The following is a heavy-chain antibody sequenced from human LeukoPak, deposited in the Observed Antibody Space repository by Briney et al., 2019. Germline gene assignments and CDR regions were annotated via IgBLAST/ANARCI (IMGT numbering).Heavy chain of an antibody. Sequence: GGSLRLSCAASGFTFSSYWMSWVRQAPGKGLEWVANIKQDGSEKYYVDSVKGRFTISRDNAKNSLYLQMNSLRAEDTAVYYCARGAGMYSSSWLFDYWGQGTLVTVAS. CDR1: GFTFSSYW. D-gene: IGHD6-13*01. CDR3: ARGAGMYSSSWLFDY. J-gene: IGHJ4*02. CDR2: IKQDGSEK. V-gene: IGHV3-7*01.